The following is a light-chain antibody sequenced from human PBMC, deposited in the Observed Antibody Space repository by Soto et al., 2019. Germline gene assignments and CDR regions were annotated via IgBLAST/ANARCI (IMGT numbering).Light chain of an antibody. J-gene: IGLJ1*01. CDR3: PSYDSSLSGFYV. CDR1: SSNIGAGYD. Sequence: QSVLTQPPSVSGAPGQRVTISCTGSSSNIGAGYDVHWYQQLPGTAPKLLIYGNSNRPSGVPDRFSGSKSGTSASLAITGLTAEHEADYYSPSYDSSLSGFYVFGTGTKVTV. V-gene: IGLV1-40*01. CDR2: GNS.